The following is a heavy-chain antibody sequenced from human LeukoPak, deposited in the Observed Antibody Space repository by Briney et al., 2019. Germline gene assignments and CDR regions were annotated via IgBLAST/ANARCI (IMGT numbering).Heavy chain of an antibody. CDR2: ISYDGSNK. Sequence: PGRSLRLSCAASGFTFSSYGMHWVRQAPGKGLEWVAVISYDGSNKYYADSVKGRFTISRDNSKNTLYLQMNSLRAEDTAVYYCARDLSIAAPAGLDYWGQGTLVTVSS. CDR1: GFTFSSYG. CDR3: ARDLSIAAPAGLDY. D-gene: IGHD6-13*01. V-gene: IGHV3-30*03. J-gene: IGHJ4*02.